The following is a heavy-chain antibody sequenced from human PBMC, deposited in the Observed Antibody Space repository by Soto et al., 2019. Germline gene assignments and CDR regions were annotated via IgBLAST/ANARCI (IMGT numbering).Heavy chain of an antibody. J-gene: IGHJ5*02. D-gene: IGHD3-22*01. CDR3: ARAGYDRSGYYYLS. CDR1: GFTFSIYA. CDR2: IGTAGDT. V-gene: IGHV3-13*01. Sequence: EVQLMESGGGLVQPGGSLRLSCAASGFTFSIYAMHWVRQATGKGLEWVSAIGTAGDTYYPGSVKGRFTISRENAKNSLYLQMNSLRAGDTAVYYCARAGYDRSGYYYLSWGQGTLVTVSS.